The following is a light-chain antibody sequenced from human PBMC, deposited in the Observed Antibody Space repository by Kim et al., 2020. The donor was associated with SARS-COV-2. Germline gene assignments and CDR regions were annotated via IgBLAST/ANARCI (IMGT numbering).Light chain of an antibody. Sequence: DIHMTQSPSALSASVGDRVTISCRASQTVSDWLAWYQQKPGTAPKLLIFKASSLKSGVSPRFSGSGSGTNFTLTISSLQPDDSATYYCQQYNTSPLTFAGGTKVDIK. CDR3: QQYNTSPLT. CDR1: QTVSDW. V-gene: IGKV1-5*03. J-gene: IGKJ4*01. CDR2: KAS.